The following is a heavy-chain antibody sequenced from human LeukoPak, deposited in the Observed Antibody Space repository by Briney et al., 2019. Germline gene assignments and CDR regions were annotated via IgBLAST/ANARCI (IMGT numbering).Heavy chain of an antibody. D-gene: IGHD6-6*01. J-gene: IGHJ3*01. CDR1: GGSFSGYL. V-gene: IGHV4-34*01. Sequence: SETLSLTCAVHGGSFSGYLWSWIRQPPGKGLEYIGEINHSGYTTYNPSLKSRVTISVDASKNQFSLNMISVTAADTAVYYCARHEFGSSSAAFDSWGQGTMVIVSS. CDR2: INHSGYT. CDR3: ARHEFGSSSAAFDS.